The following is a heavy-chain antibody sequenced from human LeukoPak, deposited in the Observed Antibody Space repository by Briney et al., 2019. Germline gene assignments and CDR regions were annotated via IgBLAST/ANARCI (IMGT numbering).Heavy chain of an antibody. CDR3: AKLDEYSSSLDY. D-gene: IGHD6-13*01. Sequence: GGSLRLSCAASGFTFSSYGMHWVRQAPGKGLEWVAVISYDGSNKYYADSVKGRFTISRDNSKNTLYLQMNSLRAEDTAVYYCAKLDEYSSSLDYWGQGTLVTVSS. V-gene: IGHV3-30*18. J-gene: IGHJ4*02. CDR2: ISYDGSNK. CDR1: GFTFSSYG.